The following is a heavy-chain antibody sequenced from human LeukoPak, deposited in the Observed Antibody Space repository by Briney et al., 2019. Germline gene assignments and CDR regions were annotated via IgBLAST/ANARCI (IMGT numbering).Heavy chain of an antibody. CDR2: ISNRGSP. J-gene: IGHJ5*02. CDR1: GFSISSDDC. CDR3: VRDGGFYYTASPNSWFDP. V-gene: IGHV4-38-2*02. Sequence: SETLSLTCLVSGFSISSDDCWGWIRQPPGKGLEWIGSISNRGSPYYNPSLKSRVTMSVDTPNNDFSLRLSSVTAADTAVYYCVRDGGFYYTASPNSWFDPWGQGTLVTVSS. D-gene: IGHD2-15*01.